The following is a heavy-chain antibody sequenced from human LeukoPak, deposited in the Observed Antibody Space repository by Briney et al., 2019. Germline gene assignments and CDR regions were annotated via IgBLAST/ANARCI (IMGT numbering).Heavy chain of an antibody. J-gene: IGHJ4*02. CDR2: INPSAGGT. V-gene: IGHV1-46*01. Sequence: ASVKVSCKASGYTFANFGITWVRQAPGQGLEWMGIINPSAGGTQYAQNFQGRVTMTRDTSTSTVYMELTSLRSEDTAVYFCARDWGNTRTYSWGYYFDYWGQGTLVTVSS. CDR1: GYTFANFG. CDR3: ARDWGNTRTYSWGYYFDY. D-gene: IGHD3-10*01.